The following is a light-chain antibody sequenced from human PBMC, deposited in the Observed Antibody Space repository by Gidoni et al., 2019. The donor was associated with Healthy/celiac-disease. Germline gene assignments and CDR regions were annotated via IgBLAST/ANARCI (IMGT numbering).Light chain of an antibody. CDR2: LGS. Sequence: DIVMTQSPLSLPVTPGEAASISCRSSQSLLHSNGYNYLDWYLQKPGQSPQLLIYLGSNRASGVPDRFSGSGSGTDFTLKISRVEAEDVGVYYCMQTLQTPLTFXPXTKVEIK. J-gene: IGKJ1*01. V-gene: IGKV2-28*01. CDR1: QSLLHSNGYNY. CDR3: MQTLQTPLT.